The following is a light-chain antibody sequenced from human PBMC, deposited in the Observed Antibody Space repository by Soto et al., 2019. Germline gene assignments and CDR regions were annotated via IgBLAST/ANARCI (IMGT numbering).Light chain of an antibody. CDR1: SSDVGAYIY. J-gene: IGLJ1*01. V-gene: IGLV2-14*01. CDR3: QSYDSSLSGYV. Sequence: QSVLTQPASVSGSPGQSITISCTGTSSDVGAYIYVSWYQHHPGKAPKVMIYEVTNRPSGVSDRFSGSKSGNTASLAITGLQAEDEADYYCQSYDSSLSGYVFGTGTKVTVL. CDR2: EVT.